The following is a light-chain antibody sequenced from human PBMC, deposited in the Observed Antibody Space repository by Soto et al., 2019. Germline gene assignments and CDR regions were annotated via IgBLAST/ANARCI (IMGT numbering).Light chain of an antibody. CDR3: QQRRT. J-gene: IGKJ1*01. CDR2: DAS. Sequence: EIVLTQSPATLSLSPGERATLSCRASQSVSSNLAGYQQKPGQAPRLLIYDASNRATGIPARFSGSGSGTDFTLAIGSLAPEDFEVYCCQQRRTFGQGTKVDIK. V-gene: IGKV3-11*01. CDR1: QSVSSN.